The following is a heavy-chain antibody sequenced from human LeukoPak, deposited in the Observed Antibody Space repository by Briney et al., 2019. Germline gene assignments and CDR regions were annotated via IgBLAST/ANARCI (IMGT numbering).Heavy chain of an antibody. D-gene: IGHD3-22*01. CDR1: GGSISSYY. Sequence: SETLSLTCTVSGGSISSYYWSWIRQPPGKGLEWIGYIYYSGSTNYNPSLKSRVTISVDTSKNQFSLKLSCVTAADTAVYYCARDCSSGYLNWFDPWGQGTLVTVSS. CDR2: IYYSGST. J-gene: IGHJ5*02. V-gene: IGHV4-59*12. CDR3: ARDCSSGYLNWFDP.